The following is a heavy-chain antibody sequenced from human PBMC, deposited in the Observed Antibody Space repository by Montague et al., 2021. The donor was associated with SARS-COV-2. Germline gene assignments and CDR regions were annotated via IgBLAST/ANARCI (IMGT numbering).Heavy chain of an antibody. V-gene: IGHV4-59*01. CDR2: IYDSESA. J-gene: IGHJ5*02. CDR3: ARAYCGGDCHVGP. CDR1: VGSISNYY. D-gene: IGHD2-21*02. Sequence: SETLSLTCTVSVGSISNYYWTWIRQPPGKGLGWIGYIYDSESANYNPSLKSRSTISVDTSNNQFSLRLSSVTAADTAVYYCARAYCGGDCHVGPWGQGILVTVSS.